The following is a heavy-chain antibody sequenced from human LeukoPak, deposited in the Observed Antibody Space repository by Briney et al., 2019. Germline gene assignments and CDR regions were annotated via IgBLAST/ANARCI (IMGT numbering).Heavy chain of an antibody. D-gene: IGHD6-19*01. V-gene: IGHV1-8*01. CDR3: AREGRIAVADPYYYYGMDV. CDR2: MNPNSGNT. Sequence: ASVKVSCKASGYTFTSYDINWVRQATGQGLEWMGWMNPNSGNTGYAQKFQGRVTMTRNTSISTAYMELGSLRSEDTAVYYCAREGRIAVADPYYYYGMDVWGQGTTVTVSS. CDR1: GYTFTSYD. J-gene: IGHJ6*02.